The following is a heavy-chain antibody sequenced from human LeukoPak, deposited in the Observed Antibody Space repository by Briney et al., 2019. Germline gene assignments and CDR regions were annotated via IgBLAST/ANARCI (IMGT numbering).Heavy chain of an antibody. V-gene: IGHV4-59*04. CDR2: IYYSGIT. J-gene: IGHJ4*02. CDR3: ARLEREVRDY. CDR1: GGSISSYY. Sequence: PSETLSLTCTVSGGSISSYYWSWIRQPPGKGLEWIGNIYYSGITYYNPSLKSRVTISVDTSRNQFSLKLSSVTAADTAVYYCARLEREVRDYWGQGTLVTVSS. D-gene: IGHD5-12*01.